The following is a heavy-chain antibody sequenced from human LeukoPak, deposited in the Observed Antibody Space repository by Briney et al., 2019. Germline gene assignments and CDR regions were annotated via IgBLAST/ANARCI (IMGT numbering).Heavy chain of an antibody. J-gene: IGHJ4*02. CDR1: GGTFSSYA. V-gene: IGHV1-69*13. D-gene: IGHD6-13*01. CDR2: IIPIFGTA. Sequence: SVKVSCKASGGTFSSYAISWVRQAPGQGLEWMGGIIPIFGTANYAQKFQGRVTITADESTSTAYMELSSLRSEDTAVYYCARDTAGYSSSWSIDYWGQGTLVTVSS. CDR3: ARDTAGYSSSWSIDY.